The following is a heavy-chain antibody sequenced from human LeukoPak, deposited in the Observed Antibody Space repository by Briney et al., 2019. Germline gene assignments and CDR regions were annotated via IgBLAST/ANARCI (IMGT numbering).Heavy chain of an antibody. CDR2: ISGSGGST. J-gene: IGHJ4*02. CDR3: AKDWSPRCGGDCYYFDY. CDR1: GFTFSSYA. V-gene: IGHV3-23*01. Sequence: GGSPRLSCAASGFTFSSYAMSWVRQAPGKGLEWVSAISGSGGSTYYADSVKGRFTISRDNSKNTLYLQMNSLRAEDTAVYYCAKDWSPRCGGDCYYFDYWGQGTLVTVSS. D-gene: IGHD2-21*01.